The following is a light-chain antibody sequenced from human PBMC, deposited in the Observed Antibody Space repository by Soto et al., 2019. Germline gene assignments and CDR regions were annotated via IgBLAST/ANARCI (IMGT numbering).Light chain of an antibody. V-gene: IGKV1-5*01. CDR3: QQYNGYSWT. CDR2: DAS. Sequence: DIQMTQSPSTLSASVGDRVTITCRASQSIRSWLAWYQQKPGKAPKLLIFDASSLESGVPSRFSGSGSGTEFTLTISSLQPDDFATYYCQQYNGYSWTFGQGTKVEIK. CDR1: QSIRSW. J-gene: IGKJ1*01.